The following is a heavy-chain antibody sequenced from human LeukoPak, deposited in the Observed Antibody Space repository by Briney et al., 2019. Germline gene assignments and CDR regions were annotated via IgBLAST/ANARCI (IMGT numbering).Heavy chain of an antibody. V-gene: IGHV3-23*01. Sequence: GGSLRLSCAASGFTLRSYNMNWVRQAPGKGLEWVSGLSRSGDTTYYADSVKGRFTISRDNSKHTVYLQMNSLRAEDTAVYYCAKDLSLYDFWSGYPYYFDYWGQGTLVTVSS. CDR1: GFTLRSYN. CDR2: LSRSGDTT. D-gene: IGHD3-3*01. J-gene: IGHJ4*02. CDR3: AKDLSLYDFWSGYPYYFDY.